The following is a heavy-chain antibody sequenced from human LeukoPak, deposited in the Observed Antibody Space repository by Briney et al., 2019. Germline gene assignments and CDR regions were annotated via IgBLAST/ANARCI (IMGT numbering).Heavy chain of an antibody. V-gene: IGHV1-46*01. CDR2: TNPSGDIT. CDR1: GYTFTNYF. Sequence: ASVKVSCKASGYTFTNYFMHWVRQAPGQGLEWMGLTNPSGDITSYAQQVRGRVTMTRDTSTSTLYMELSSLRSEDTAIYYCARAVEMANILDYWGQGTLVTVSS. CDR3: ARAVEMANILDY. J-gene: IGHJ4*02. D-gene: IGHD5-24*01.